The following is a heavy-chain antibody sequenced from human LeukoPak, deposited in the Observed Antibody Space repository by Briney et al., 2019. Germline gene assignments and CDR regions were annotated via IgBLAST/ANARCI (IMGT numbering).Heavy chain of an antibody. J-gene: IGHJ4*02. Sequence: GGSLRLSCAASGFTFSHYGMHWVRQAPGKGLEWVAFIRNDGSNKYYADSVKGRFTISRDNSKNTLYLQMNSLRAEDTAVYYCAKLPEAVADEPNNFDYWGQGTLVTVSS. CDR1: GFTFSHYG. V-gene: IGHV3-30*02. CDR2: IRNDGSNK. D-gene: IGHD6-19*01. CDR3: AKLPEAVADEPNNFDY.